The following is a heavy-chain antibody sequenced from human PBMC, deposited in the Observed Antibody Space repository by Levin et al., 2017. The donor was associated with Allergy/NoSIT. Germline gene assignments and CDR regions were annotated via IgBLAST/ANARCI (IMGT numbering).Heavy chain of an antibody. CDR1: GYTFTAYG. J-gene: IGHJ4*02. CDR3: VRSGVKYSSGSDY. V-gene: IGHV1-18*01. D-gene: IGHD6-19*01. Sequence: ASVKVSCKSSGYTFTAYGISWVRQAPGQGLERMGWISPYNGDTSYAQILQGRVIMTTDTSTTTSDMELRSLTSDDTAVYYCVRSGVKYSSGSDYWGQGTLVTVSS. CDR2: ISPYNGDT.